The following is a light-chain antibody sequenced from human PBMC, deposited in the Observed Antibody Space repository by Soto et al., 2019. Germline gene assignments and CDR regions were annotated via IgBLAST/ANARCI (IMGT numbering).Light chain of an antibody. CDR1: TSNIGAGYD. V-gene: IGLV1-40*01. CDR2: ANT. Sequence: QSVLTQPPSVSGAPGQRVTISCAGNTSNIGAGYDVPWYQQFPGTAPRLVIHANTNRPSGVPDRFSGSKSGTSASLAITGLQADDEADYHCQSYDIKLSSPVFGGGTKLTVL. J-gene: IGLJ2*01. CDR3: QSYDIKLSSPV.